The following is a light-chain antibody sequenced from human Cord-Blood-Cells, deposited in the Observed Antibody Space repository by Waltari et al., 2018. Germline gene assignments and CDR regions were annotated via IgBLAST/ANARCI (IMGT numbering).Light chain of an antibody. CDR1: ALPKQY. V-gene: IGLV3-25*03. J-gene: IGLJ1*01. CDR3: QSADSSVTYV. Sequence: SYELTQPPSVSVSPGQTARITCSGDALPKQYAYWYQQKPGQAPVLGIYKDRERSSRIPERFSGSSSGTTVTLAISGVQAEYEADYYCQSADSSVTYVFGTGTKVTVL. CDR2: KDR.